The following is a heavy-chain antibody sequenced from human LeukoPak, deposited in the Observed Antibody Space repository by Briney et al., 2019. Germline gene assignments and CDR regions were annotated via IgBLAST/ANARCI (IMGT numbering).Heavy chain of an antibody. V-gene: IGHV1-46*01. CDR3: ARFNYDSSGYYFGYFDY. D-gene: IGHD3-22*01. CDR1: GYTFTSYY. J-gene: IGHJ4*02. Sequence: ASVKVSCKASGYTFTSYYMHWVRQAPGQGLEWRGIINPSGGSTSYAQKFQGRVTMTRDTSTSTVYMELSSLRSEDTAVYYCARFNYDSSGYYFGYFDYWGQGTLVTVSS. CDR2: INPSGGST.